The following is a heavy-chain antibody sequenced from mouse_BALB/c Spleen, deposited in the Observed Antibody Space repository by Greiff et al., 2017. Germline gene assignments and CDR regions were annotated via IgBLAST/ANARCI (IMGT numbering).Heavy chain of an antibody. CDR3: ASLHYYGTPWFAY. D-gene: IGHD1-1*01. V-gene: IGHV2-9*02. Sequence: VQVVESGPGLVAPSQSLSITCTVSGFSLTSYGVHWVRQPPGKGLEWLGVIWAGGSTNYNSALMSRLSISKDNSKSQVFLKMNSLQTDDTAMYYCASLHYYGTPWFAYWGQGTLVTVSA. CDR2: IWAGGST. J-gene: IGHJ3*01. CDR1: GFSLTSYG.